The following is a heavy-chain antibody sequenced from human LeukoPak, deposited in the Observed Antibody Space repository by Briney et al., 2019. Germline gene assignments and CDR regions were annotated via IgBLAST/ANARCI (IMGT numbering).Heavy chain of an antibody. V-gene: IGHV3-23*01. CDR3: AKQLGYCSDGSCYFPY. CDR2: ISNNVRYT. D-gene: IGHD2-15*01. J-gene: IGHJ4*02. CDR1: GFTFSSSA. Sequence: GGPLRLSCAASGFTFSSSARSWVGQAPGKGLEWVSAISNNVRYTYYADSVQGRFTISRDNSKSTLCLQMNSLRAEDTAVYYCAKQLGYCSDGSCYFPYWGQGTLVTVSS.